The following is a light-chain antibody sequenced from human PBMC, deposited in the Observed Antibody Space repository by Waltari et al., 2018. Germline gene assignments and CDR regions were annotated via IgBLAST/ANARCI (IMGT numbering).Light chain of an antibody. V-gene: IGKV3-20*01. CDR1: QSVSRT. J-gene: IGKJ1*01. CDR2: GAS. CDR3: QHYVRLPAT. Sequence: EIVLTQSAGTLYLWPGERATLSCRASQSVSRTLAWYQQKPGQAPKLLIYGASIRATGIPDRFTGSGSGTDFSLTISSLEPEDFAIYFCQHYVRLPATFGQGTKVEIK.